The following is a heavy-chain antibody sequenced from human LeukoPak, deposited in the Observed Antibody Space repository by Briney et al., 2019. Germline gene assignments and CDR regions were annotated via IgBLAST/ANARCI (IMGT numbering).Heavy chain of an antibody. CDR2: ISGGGSTI. CDR3: SRVSRDGYDDYTYYIDY. V-gene: IGHV3-48*03. CDR1: GFTFSTFE. J-gene: IGHJ4*02. Sequence: GGSLRLSCAASGFTFSTFEMNWVRQAPGRGLEWVSYISGGGSTIYYADSVKGRFTISRDNAKNSLYLQMNSLRAEDTAVYYCSRVSRDGYDDYTYYIDYWGQGALVTASS. D-gene: IGHD5-12*01.